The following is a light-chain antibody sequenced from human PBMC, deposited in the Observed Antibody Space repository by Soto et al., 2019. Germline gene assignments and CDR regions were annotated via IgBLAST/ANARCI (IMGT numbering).Light chain of an antibody. Sequence: ALTQPASVSGSPGQSITISCTGTSSDLGGYNYFSWYQQHPGKAPKLIIYEVSNRPSGVSDRFSGSKSDNTASLTISGLQDEDEADYYCSSYTTSTHVFGTGTKVTVL. CDR2: EVS. CDR3: SSYTTSTHV. J-gene: IGLJ1*01. V-gene: IGLV2-14*01. CDR1: SSDLGGYNY.